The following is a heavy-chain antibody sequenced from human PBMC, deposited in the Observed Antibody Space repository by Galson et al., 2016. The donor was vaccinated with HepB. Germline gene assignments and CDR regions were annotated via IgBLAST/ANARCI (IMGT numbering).Heavy chain of an antibody. D-gene: IGHD2-8*01. CDR1: GFTFDDYA. Sequence: SLRLSCAVSGFTFDDYAMRWVRQAPGKGLEWVSIIYSGGSIQYADSVKGRFTVSRDTPKSLMFLQMNSLGAEDTAMYFCARGYTSGVPFWWGQGTPVTVSS. V-gene: IGHV3-53*01. CDR3: ARGYTSGVPFW. J-gene: IGHJ4*02. CDR2: IYSGGSI.